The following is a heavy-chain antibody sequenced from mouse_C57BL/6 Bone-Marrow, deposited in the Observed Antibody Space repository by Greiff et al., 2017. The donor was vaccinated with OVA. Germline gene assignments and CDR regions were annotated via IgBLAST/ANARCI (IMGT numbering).Heavy chain of an antibody. Sequence: DVMLVESGGGLVQPGGSLSLSCAASGFTFTDYYMSWVRQPPGKALEWLGFIRNKANGYTTEYSASVKGRFTISRDTSKSILYHQMNALRAEDSATYYSARYRIYYGNYGDFDYWGQGTTLTVSS. V-gene: IGHV7-3*01. CDR3: ARYRIYYGNYGDFDY. D-gene: IGHD2-1*01. J-gene: IGHJ2*01. CDR2: IRNKANGYTT. CDR1: GFTFTDYY.